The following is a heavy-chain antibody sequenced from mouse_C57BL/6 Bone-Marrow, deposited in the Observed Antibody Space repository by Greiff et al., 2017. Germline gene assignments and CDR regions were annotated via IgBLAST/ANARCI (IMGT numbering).Heavy chain of an antibody. Sequence: EVHLVESGAELVRPGSSVKMSCKTSGYTFTSYGINWVKQRPGQGLEWIGYIYIGNGYTEYKEKFKGKATPTSDTSSSTASMQLSGLTSEYSAIYFCAKGWLLHYWGQGTTLTVSS. CDR3: AKGWLLHY. J-gene: IGHJ2*01. V-gene: IGHV1-58*01. CDR2: IYIGNGYT. D-gene: IGHD2-3*01. CDR1: GYTFTSYG.